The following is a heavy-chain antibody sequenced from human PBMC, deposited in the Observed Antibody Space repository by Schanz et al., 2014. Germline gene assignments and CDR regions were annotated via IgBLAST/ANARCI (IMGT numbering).Heavy chain of an antibody. Sequence: EVQLVESGGALVQPGGSLRLSCSVSGFTFSSYTMHWVRQAPGKGLEYVSAISSDVNSTYYADSVKNRFTISRDNSKNTLYLQMKSLRVEDTAVYYCVKDPDKYNWNDVEGMDVWGPGTTVTVSS. D-gene: IGHD1-1*01. J-gene: IGHJ6*01. CDR3: VKDPDKYNWNDVEGMDV. V-gene: IGHV3-64D*06. CDR1: GFTFSSYT. CDR2: ISSDVNST.